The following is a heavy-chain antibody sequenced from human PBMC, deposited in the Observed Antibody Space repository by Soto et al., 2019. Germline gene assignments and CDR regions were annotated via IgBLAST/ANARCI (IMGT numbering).Heavy chain of an antibody. CDR3: ARARTSSCPVGCWFDP. J-gene: IGHJ5*02. CDR2: IIPIFGTG. CDR1: GGTFSGYA. D-gene: IGHD2-15*01. Sequence: QVQLVQSGAEVKKRGSSVKVSCKASGGTFSGYAISWVRQAPGQGLEWMGGIIPIFGTGNYAQKFQGRVTITADESTSTAYMELSSLRSEDTAVYYCARARTSSCPVGCWFDPWGQGTLVNVSS. V-gene: IGHV1-69*12.